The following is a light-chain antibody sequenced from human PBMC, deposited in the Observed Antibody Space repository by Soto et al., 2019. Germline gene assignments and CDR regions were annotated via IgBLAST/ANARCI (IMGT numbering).Light chain of an antibody. CDR2: EVT. CDR1: STDIGRYNY. V-gene: IGLV2-14*01. J-gene: IGLJ1*01. CDR3: SSYTSSNTEV. Sequence: QAVVTQPASVSGSPGQSITISCTGSSTDIGRYNYVSWYQQRPGTAPKLMMYEVTNRPSGVSSRFSGSKSGNTASLTISGLQAEDEADYFCSSYTSSNTEVFGTGTKLTVL.